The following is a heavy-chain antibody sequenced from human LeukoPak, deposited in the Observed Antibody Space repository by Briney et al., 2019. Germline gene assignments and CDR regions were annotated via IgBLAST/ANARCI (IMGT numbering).Heavy chain of an antibody. CDR3: AREGVPTAAGTFNY. CDR1: GYTFTSYG. J-gene: IGHJ4*02. D-gene: IGHD6-13*01. V-gene: IGHV1-18*01. CDR2: ISAYNGNT. Sequence: APVKVSCKASGYTFTSYGISGVRQAPGQGLDGMGWISAYNGNTNYAQKLQGRVTMTTDTSTSTAYMELRSMRSDDTAVYYCAREGVPTAAGTFNYWGQGTLVTVSS.